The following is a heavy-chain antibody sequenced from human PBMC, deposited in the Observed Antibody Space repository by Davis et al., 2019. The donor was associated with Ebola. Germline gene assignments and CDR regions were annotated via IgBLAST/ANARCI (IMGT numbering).Heavy chain of an antibody. CDR2: INPSGGST. J-gene: IGHJ4*02. D-gene: IGHD4-17*01. V-gene: IGHV1-46*01. Sequence: AASVKVSCKASGYTFTGYDINWVRQAPGQGLEWMGIINPSGGSTSYAQKFQGRVTMTRDTSTSTVYMELSSLRSEDTAVYYCASYDYGDHDYWGQGTLVTVSS. CDR1: GYTFTGYD. CDR3: ASYDYGDHDY.